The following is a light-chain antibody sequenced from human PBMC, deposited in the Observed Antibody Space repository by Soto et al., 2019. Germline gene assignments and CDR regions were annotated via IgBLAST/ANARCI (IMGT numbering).Light chain of an antibody. CDR2: GAS. J-gene: IGKJ5*01. CDR3: QHYGSSLSIT. Sequence: ESVLTQSPGTLSLSPGERATLSCRASQSVSSNYLAWYKHKPGQAPRLLIYGASSRATGIPDRFSGSGSGTDFTLTISRLEPEDLAVYYCQHYGSSLSITFGQGTRLEIK. V-gene: IGKV3-20*01. CDR1: QSVSSNY.